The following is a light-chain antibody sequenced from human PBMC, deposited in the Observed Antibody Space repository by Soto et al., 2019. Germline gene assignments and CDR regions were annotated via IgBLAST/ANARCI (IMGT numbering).Light chain of an antibody. CDR1: SGHITYA. CDR3: QTWGTDFWV. Sequence: QLVLTQSPSASASLGASVKLTCTPSSGHITYAIAWHQQQPDKGPRFLMTVNIDGSHSKGDGIPDRFSGSSSGSERYLTISSLQSEDEGDYYCQTWGTDFWVFGGGTKLTVL. J-gene: IGLJ3*02. V-gene: IGLV4-69*01. CDR2: VNIDGSH.